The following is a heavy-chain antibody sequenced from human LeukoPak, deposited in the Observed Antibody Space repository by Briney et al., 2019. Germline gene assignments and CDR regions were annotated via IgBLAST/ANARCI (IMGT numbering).Heavy chain of an antibody. CDR2: IYYSGST. D-gene: IGHD3-3*01. V-gene: IGHV4-59*01. J-gene: IGHJ3*02. Sequence: SETLSLTCTVSGDSISSYYWSWIRQPPGEGLEWIGYIYYSGSTNYNPSLKSRVTISVDTSKNQFSLKLSSVTAADTAVYYCARDPEITIVGAFDIWGQGTMVTVSS. CDR1: GDSISSYY. CDR3: ARDPEITIVGAFDI.